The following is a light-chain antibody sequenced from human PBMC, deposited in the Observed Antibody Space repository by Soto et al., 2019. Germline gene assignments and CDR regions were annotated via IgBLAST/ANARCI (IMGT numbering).Light chain of an antibody. CDR2: GAS. CDR3: QQYHNSPLT. CDR1: QSVSSNY. J-gene: IGKJ1*01. Sequence: IVLTHSPGTLSLSPGERATLPCRASQSVSSNYLAWYQQKPGQAPRVLIYGASSRTTGIPDRFSGSGSGTDFTLTISRLEPEDFAVYYCQQYHNSPLTFGQRTKVDIK. V-gene: IGKV3-20*01.